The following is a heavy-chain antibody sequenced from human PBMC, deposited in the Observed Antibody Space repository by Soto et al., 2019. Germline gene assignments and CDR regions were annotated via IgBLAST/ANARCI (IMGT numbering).Heavy chain of an antibody. CDR2: INHSGST. J-gene: IGHJ4*02. CDR3: ARLEGLATISYYFDF. D-gene: IGHD1-1*01. CDR1: GGSFSGYY. Sequence: PSETLSLTCAVYGGSFSGYYWSWIRQPPGKGLEWIGEINHSGSTNYNPSLKSRVTISVDKSKNQFSLKLNSVTAADSAVYFCARLEGLATISYYFDFWGPGALVTVSS. V-gene: IGHV4-34*01.